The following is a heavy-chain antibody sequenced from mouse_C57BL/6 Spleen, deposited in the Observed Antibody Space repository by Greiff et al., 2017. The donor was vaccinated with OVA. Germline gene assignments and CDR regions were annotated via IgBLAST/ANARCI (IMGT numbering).Heavy chain of an antibody. V-gene: IGHV5-17*01. J-gene: IGHJ4*01. CDR3: ARHIYYDGMDY. CDR1: GFTFSDYG. D-gene: IGHD1-1*01. Sequence: EVKLMESGGGLVKPGGSLKLSCAASGFTFSDYGMHWVRQAPEKGLEWVAYISSGSSTISYAETVKGRFTIARDNAKNTLFLQMTSLRSEDTAMYYCARHIYYDGMDYWGQGTSVTVSS. CDR2: ISSGSSTI.